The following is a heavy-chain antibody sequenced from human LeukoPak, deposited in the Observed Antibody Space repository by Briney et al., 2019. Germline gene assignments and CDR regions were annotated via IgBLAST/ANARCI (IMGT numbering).Heavy chain of an antibody. V-gene: IGHV4-39*01. CDR3: ARPFWSGYSWFDP. CDR1: GGSISSSSYY. J-gene: IGHJ5*02. Sequence: SETLSLXCTVSGGSISSSSYYWGWIRQPPGKGLEWIGSIYYSGITYYNPSLKSRVTISVDASKNQFSLKLSSVTAADTAVYYCARPFWSGYSWFDPWGQGTLVTVSS. CDR2: IYYSGIT. D-gene: IGHD3-3*01.